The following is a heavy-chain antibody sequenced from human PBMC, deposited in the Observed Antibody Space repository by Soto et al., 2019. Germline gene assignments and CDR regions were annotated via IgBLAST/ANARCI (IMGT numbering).Heavy chain of an antibody. D-gene: IGHD3-22*01. J-gene: IGHJ3*02. CDR1: GFTFGTYA. V-gene: IGHV3-23*01. CDR3: TREVKGGYSSAVWPFDAFDI. Sequence: GGSLRLSCAASGFTFGTYAMSWVRQAPGKGLEWVSGISGAGGTTYYTDSVRGRFTISRDNSDNTLFLQMGSLGVDDSAVYYCTREVKGGYSSAVWPFDAFDIWGQGTMVTVSS. CDR2: ISGAGGTT.